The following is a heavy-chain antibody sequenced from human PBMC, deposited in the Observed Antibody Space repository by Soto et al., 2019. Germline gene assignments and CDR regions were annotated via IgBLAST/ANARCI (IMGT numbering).Heavy chain of an antibody. V-gene: IGHV3-21*01. D-gene: IGHD6-6*01. Sequence: RLSCAASGFTFSSYSMNWVRQAPGKGLEWVSSISSSSSYIYYADSVKGRFTISRDNAKNSLYLQMNSLRAEDTAVYYCARDYQSSSRPGMDVWGQGTTVTVSS. CDR3: ARDYQSSSRPGMDV. J-gene: IGHJ6*02. CDR1: GFTFSSYS. CDR2: ISSSSSYI.